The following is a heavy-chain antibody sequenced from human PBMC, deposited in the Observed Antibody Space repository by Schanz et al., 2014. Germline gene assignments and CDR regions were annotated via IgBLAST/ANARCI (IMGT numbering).Heavy chain of an antibody. D-gene: IGHD2-8*01. V-gene: IGHV1-2*06. Sequence: QVQLVQSGAEVKKPGASVKVSCKASGYTFTGHHMQWVRQAPGQGLEWMGRINPNTDGTIYAQKFQGRVTVTSDSSISTAYMELSTLTSDDTAVYYCARSLFDGPPFDLWGQGTLVTVSS. CDR2: INPNTDGT. CDR1: GYTFTGHH. J-gene: IGHJ4*02. CDR3: ARSLFDGPPFDL.